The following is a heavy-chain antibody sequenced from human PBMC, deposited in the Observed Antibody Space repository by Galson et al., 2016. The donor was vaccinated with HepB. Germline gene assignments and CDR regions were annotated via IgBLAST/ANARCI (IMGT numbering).Heavy chain of an antibody. D-gene: IGHD2-15*01. V-gene: IGHV4-39*01. J-gene: IGHJ6*02. CDR1: GGSISSSSSY. CDR2: IYYSGRN. CDR3: ASPLDIVVVAGYNDPRHEYGVGF. Sequence: SETLSLTCTVSGGSISSSSSYWGWIRQPPGKGLEWIGNIYYSGRNYYNPSLKSRVAISVDTSKNQFSLKLSSVAAADTAVYYCASPLDIVVVAGYNDPRHEYGVGFWGQGTTVTVSS.